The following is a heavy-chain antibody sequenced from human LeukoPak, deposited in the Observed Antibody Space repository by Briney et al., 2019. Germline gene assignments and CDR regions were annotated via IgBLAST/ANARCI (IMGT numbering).Heavy chain of an antibody. CDR3: ARGAYYYDSSGFRYYYYYGMDV. CDR2: INTNTGNP. J-gene: IGHJ6*02. D-gene: IGHD3-22*01. CDR1: GYTFTSYA. Sequence: ASVKVSCKASGYTFTSYAMNWVRQAPGQGLEWMGWINTNTGNPTYAQGFTGRFVFSLDTSVSTAYLQISSLKAEDTAVYYCARGAYYYDSSGFRYYYYYGMDVWGQGTTVTVSS. V-gene: IGHV7-4-1*02.